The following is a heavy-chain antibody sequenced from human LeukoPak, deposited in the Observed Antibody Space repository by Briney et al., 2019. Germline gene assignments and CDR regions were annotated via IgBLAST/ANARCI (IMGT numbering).Heavy chain of an antibody. Sequence: GGSLRLSCAASGFTFSSYAMSWVRQAPGEGLEWVSAISLSGGSTYYADSVKGRFTISRDNSKNTLYLQMNSLRGEDTAVYYCVLMGADLPQFDYWGQGTLVTVSS. D-gene: IGHD2-8*01. V-gene: IGHV3-23*01. CDR1: GFTFSSYA. CDR2: ISLSGGST. J-gene: IGHJ4*02. CDR3: VLMGADLPQFDY.